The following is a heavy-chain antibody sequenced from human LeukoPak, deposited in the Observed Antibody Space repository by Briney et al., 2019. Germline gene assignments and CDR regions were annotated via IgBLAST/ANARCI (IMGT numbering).Heavy chain of an antibody. CDR2: IKQDASEE. CDR3: VRDRGRASVDY. Sequence: PGGSLRLSCAASGFTFSSYWMSWVRQAPGKGLEWVANIKQDASEEYYVDSVKGRFTISRDNAKNSLYLQMNSLRAEDTAVYYCVRDRGRASVDYWGQGTLVTVSS. J-gene: IGHJ4*02. V-gene: IGHV3-7*01. D-gene: IGHD1-26*01. CDR1: GFTFSSYW.